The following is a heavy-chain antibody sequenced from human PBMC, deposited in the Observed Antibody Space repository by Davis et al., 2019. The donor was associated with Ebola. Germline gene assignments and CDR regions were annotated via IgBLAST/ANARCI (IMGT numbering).Heavy chain of an antibody. J-gene: IGHJ5*02. D-gene: IGHD2-15*01. CDR1: GGSISSGGYY. Sequence: PSETLSLTCTVSGGSISSGGYYWSWIRQHPGKGLEWIGYIYYSGSTYYNPSLKSRVTISVDTSKNQFSLKLSSVTAADTAVYYCASLYCSGGSCYSHWFDPWGQGTLVTVSS. CDR2: IYYSGST. V-gene: IGHV4-31*03. CDR3: ASLYCSGGSCYSHWFDP.